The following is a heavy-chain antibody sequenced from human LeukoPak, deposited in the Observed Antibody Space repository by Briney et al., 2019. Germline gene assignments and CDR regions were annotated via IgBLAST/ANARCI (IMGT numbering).Heavy chain of an antibody. J-gene: IGHJ6*02. V-gene: IGHV4-59*08. CDR3: ARLAKVGYASDWWGAYYYYYGLDF. Sequence: PSETLSLTCTVSGGSISSYYWSWIRQPLGKGLEWIGYIHYSGSTNYNPSLTSRVTISVDTSKNQFSLKLSSVTAADTAVYYCARLAKVGYASDWWGAYYYYYGLDFWGQGTTVTVSS. D-gene: IGHD6-19*01. CDR2: IHYSGST. CDR1: GGSISSYY.